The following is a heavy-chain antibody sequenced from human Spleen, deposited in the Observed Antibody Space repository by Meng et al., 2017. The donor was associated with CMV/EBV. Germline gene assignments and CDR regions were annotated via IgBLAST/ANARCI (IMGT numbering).Heavy chain of an antibody. V-gene: IGHV1-8*01. CDR1: GYTFTNFD. CDR2: MNPKSGNT. Sequence: FKASGYTFTNFDINWLRQATGQGLEWMGWMNPKSGNTGFARKFQGRVTMTRDTSIFTAYMELRSLRSEDSAVYYCARRGLWGNWFDPWGQGTLVTVSS. CDR3: ARRGLWGNWFDP. J-gene: IGHJ5*02. D-gene: IGHD3-16*01.